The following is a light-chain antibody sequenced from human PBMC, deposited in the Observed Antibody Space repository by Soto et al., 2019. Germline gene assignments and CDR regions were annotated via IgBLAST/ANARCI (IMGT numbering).Light chain of an antibody. CDR2: GAS. Sequence: IVTTQSPGTLSVSPGERATLSCRASQGVNRYLAWYQQKPGQAPRLLIYGASTRATGIPARFSGSGSGTEFTLTISSLQSEDFAVYYCQQYNNWPPITFGQGTRLEIK. CDR3: QQYNNWPPIT. V-gene: IGKV3D-15*01. J-gene: IGKJ5*01. CDR1: QGVNRY.